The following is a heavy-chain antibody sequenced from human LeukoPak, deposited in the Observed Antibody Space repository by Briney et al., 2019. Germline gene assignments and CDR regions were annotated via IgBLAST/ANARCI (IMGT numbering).Heavy chain of an antibody. V-gene: IGHV3-7*01. CDR2: IKQDGSEK. D-gene: IGHD3-22*01. J-gene: IGHJ4*02. CDR3: ARDPYYYDSSGYNVWFDY. CDR1: GFTFSSYW. Sequence: GGSLRLSCAASGFTFSSYWMSWVRQAPGKGLEWVANIKQDGSEKYYVDSVKGRFTISRDNAKNSLYLQMNSLRAEDTAVYYCARDPYYYDSSGYNVWFDYWGQGTLVTVSS.